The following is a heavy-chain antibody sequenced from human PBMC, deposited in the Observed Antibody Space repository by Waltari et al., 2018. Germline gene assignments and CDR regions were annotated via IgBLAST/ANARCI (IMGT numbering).Heavy chain of an antibody. CDR1: GDSISSRSYY. J-gene: IGHJ6*02. CDR2: IFYRGNP. Sequence: QLQLQESGPSLVKPSETLSLTCPVSGDSISSRSYYWGWIRQPPGKGLEWIGSIFYRGNPYYIPARKSRVTIAVDTSRTQFSLKLTSVTAADTAVFYCAGHAAIGGFASDYSGLDVWGQGATVTVSS. V-gene: IGHV4-39*01. D-gene: IGHD3-16*01. CDR3: AGHAAIGGFASDYSGLDV.